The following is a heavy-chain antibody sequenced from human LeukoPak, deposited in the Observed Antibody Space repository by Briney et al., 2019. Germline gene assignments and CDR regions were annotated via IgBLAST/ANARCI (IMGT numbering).Heavy chain of an antibody. D-gene: IGHD3-10*01. J-gene: IGHJ5*02. V-gene: IGHV1-2*02. CDR3: ARVLMWFGAESERFDP. Sequence: ASVKVSRKASGYTFTGYYMHWVRQAPGQGLEWMGWINPNSGGTNYAQKFQGRVTMTRDTSISTAYMELSRLRSDDTAVYYCARVLMWFGAESERFDPWGQGTLVTVSS. CDR1: GYTFTGYY. CDR2: INPNSGGT.